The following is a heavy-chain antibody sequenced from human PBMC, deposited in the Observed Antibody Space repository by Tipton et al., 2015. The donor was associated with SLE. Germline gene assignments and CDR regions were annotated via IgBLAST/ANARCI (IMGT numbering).Heavy chain of an antibody. J-gene: IGHJ3*02. V-gene: IGHV3-23*01. CDR1: GFTFSSYA. D-gene: IGHD3-9*01. CDR3: ARDQYDILTGYPDAFDI. Sequence: SLRLSCAASGFTFSSYAMSWVRQAPGKGLEWVSAISGSGGSIYYADSVKGRFTISRDNAKNSLYLQMNSLRAEDTAVYYCARDQYDILTGYPDAFDIWGQVSRVTVPS. CDR2: ISGSGGSI.